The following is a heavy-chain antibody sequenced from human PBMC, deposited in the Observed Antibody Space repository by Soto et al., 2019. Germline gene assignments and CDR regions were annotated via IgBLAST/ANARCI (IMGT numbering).Heavy chain of an antibody. D-gene: IGHD4-17*01. CDR1: GYTFTSYG. CDR3: ARVRYGDYVPNYYYYYGMDV. V-gene: IGHV1-18*01. J-gene: IGHJ6*02. CDR2: ISAYNGNT. Sequence: GASVKVSCKASGYTFTSYGISWVRQAPGQGLEWMGWISAYNGNTNYAQKLQGRVTMTTDTSTSTAYMELRSLRSDDTAVYYCARVRYGDYVPNYYYYYGMDVWGQGTTVTVSS.